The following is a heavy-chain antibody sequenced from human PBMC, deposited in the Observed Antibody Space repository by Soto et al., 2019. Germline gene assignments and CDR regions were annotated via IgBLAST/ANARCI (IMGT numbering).Heavy chain of an antibody. CDR3: ANTMYYDFWSGYFPSYYYGMDV. CDR2: VIPIFGTA. D-gene: IGHD3-3*01. V-gene: IGHV1-69*13. Sequence: SVKVSCKASGGTFSSYAISWVRQAPGQGLEWMGGVIPIFGTANYAQKFQGRVTITADESTSTAYMELSSLRSEDTAVYYCANTMYYDFWSGYFPSYYYGMDVWGQGTTVTVSS. J-gene: IGHJ6*02. CDR1: GGTFSSYA.